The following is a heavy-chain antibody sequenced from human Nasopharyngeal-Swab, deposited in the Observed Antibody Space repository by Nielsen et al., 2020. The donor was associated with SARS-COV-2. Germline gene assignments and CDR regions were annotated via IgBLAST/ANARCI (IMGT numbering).Heavy chain of an antibody. J-gene: IGHJ4*02. Sequence: SETLSLTCTVSGGSISSYYCSWLRQPPGKGLEWIGYIYYSGSTNYYPSLKSRVTISVDTSKNQFSLKLSSVTAADTAVYYCGRAVGPGVGAYWIDYWGQGTLVTVSS. CDR3: GRAVGPGVGAYWIDY. CDR1: GGSISSYY. V-gene: IGHV4-59*13. D-gene: IGHD2-21*01. CDR2: IYYSGST.